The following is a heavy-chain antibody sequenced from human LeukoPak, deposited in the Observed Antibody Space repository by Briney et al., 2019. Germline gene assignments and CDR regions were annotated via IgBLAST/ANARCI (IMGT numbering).Heavy chain of an antibody. CDR1: GGSISSSSYY. J-gene: IGHJ2*01. Sequence: SETLSLTCTVSGGSISSSSYYWGWIRQPPGKGLEWIGSIYYSGSTYYNPSLKSRVTISVDTSKNQFSLKLSSVAAADTAVYYCARLADFWSGYNWYFDLWGRGTLVTVSS. CDR2: IYYSGST. V-gene: IGHV4-39*01. CDR3: ARLADFWSGYNWYFDL. D-gene: IGHD3-3*01.